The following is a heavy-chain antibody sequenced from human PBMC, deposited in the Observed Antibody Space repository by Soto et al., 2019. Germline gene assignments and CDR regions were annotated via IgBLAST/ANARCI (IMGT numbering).Heavy chain of an antibody. J-gene: IGHJ4*02. Sequence: QITLKESGPTLVKPTQTLTLTCTFSGFSLSTSEVGVGWIRQPRGKALEWLALIYWDDDKRYSPSLKSRLTITKDTSKNQVVLTMTNMDPVDTATYYCASYYYDSSGWGYFDYWGQGTLVTVSS. CDR3: ASYYYDSSGWGYFDY. CDR1: GFSLSTSEVG. V-gene: IGHV2-5*02. D-gene: IGHD3-22*01. CDR2: IYWDDDK.